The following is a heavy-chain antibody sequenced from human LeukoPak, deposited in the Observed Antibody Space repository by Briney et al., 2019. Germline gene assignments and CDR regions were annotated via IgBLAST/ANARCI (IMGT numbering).Heavy chain of an antibody. V-gene: IGHV3-11*06. CDR2: ISTTSTYT. D-gene: IGHD6-13*01. J-gene: IGHJ4*02. CDR3: ARHGRSTWQ. Sequence: PGGSLRLSCVASGFTFSEYYMSWIRQAPGKGLEWVSYISTTSTYTKYADSVKGRFTISRDNPKTSLYLQMSNLRAEDTAVYYCARHGRSTWQWGQGTLVTVSS. CDR1: GFTFSEYY.